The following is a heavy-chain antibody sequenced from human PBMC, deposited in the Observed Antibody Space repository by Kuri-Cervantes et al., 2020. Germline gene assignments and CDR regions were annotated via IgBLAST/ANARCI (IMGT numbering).Heavy chain of an antibody. CDR3: ARDKGAGYFQH. CDR1: GYTFTSYD. V-gene: IGHV1-69*05. Sequence: SVKVSCKASGYTFTSYDINWVRQATGQGLEWMGGIIPLFGTATYAQKFQGRLTITTDESTSTVSMELSSLRSDDTAVYYCARDKGAGYFQHWGQGTLVTVSS. D-gene: IGHD3-10*01. CDR2: IIPLFGTA. J-gene: IGHJ1*01.